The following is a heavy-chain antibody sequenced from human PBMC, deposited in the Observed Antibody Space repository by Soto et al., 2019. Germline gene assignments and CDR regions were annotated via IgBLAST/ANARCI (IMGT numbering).Heavy chain of an antibody. CDR1: GFSFSTYG. J-gene: IGHJ4*02. D-gene: IGHD2-8*02. Sequence: SLRLSCAASGFSFSTYGMHWVRQAPGKGLEWVAFISNDGSNKYYADSVKGRFTISRDNSKNTLYLQMNSLRAEDTAVYYWAKGFAKYWAFDAWGQGTLVTVSS. CDR3: AKGFAKYWAFDA. CDR2: ISNDGSNK. V-gene: IGHV3-30*18.